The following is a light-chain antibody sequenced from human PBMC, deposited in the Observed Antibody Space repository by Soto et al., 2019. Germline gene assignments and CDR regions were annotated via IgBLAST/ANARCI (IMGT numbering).Light chain of an antibody. CDR2: VERSGRY. CDR3: ETWDSSTHVV. Sequence: QTVVTQSSSASTSLGSSVKLTCTLSSGHSTYTIAWHQQQPGKAARYLMKVERSGRYNKGSGVPDRFSGSSSGTDRYLTISNLQSEDEADFYCETWDSSTHVVFGGGTQLTVL. J-gene: IGLJ2*01. V-gene: IGLV4-60*03. CDR1: SGHSTYT.